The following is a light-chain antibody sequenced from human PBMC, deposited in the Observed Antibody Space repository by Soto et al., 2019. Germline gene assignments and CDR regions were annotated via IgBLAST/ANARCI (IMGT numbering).Light chain of an antibody. CDR1: SSNIGNNY. J-gene: IGLJ2*01. Sequence: QSVLTQPPSVSAAPGQKVSISCSGSSSNIGNNYVSWYQHLPGAAPKVLIYDNNKRPSGIPDRFSGSKSDTSATLGITGLQTGDEADYYCGTWDSSLSAVVFGGGTKHTVL. V-gene: IGLV1-51*01. CDR2: DNN. CDR3: GTWDSSLSAVV.